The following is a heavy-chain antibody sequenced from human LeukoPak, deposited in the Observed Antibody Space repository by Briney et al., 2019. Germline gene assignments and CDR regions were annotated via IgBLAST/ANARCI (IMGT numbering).Heavy chain of an antibody. Sequence: PGGSLRLSCAASGFTFSSYGMHWVRQAPGKGLEWVAVISYDGSNKYYADSVKGRFTISRDNSKNTLYLQMNSLRAEDTVVYYCAKDRDDCGYSYFDYWGQGTLVTVSS. J-gene: IGHJ4*02. CDR1: GFTFSSYG. CDR2: ISYDGSNK. CDR3: AKDRDDCGYSYFDY. D-gene: IGHD4-23*01. V-gene: IGHV3-30*18.